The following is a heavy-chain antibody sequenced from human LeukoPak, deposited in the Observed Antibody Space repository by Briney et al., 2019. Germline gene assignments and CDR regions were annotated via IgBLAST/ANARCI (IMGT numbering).Heavy chain of an antibody. CDR2: IRYDGSNE. V-gene: IGHV3-30*02. CDR1: GFSFSGYG. CDR3: AKDRKTGDPDY. D-gene: IGHD7-27*01. J-gene: IGHJ4*02. Sequence: GGSLRLSCAASGFSFSGYGMHWVRQAPGKGLKWVAFIRYDGSNEYYADSVKGRFTISRDKSKNTLSLQMNGLRVEDTAVYYCAKDRKTGDPDYWGQGTLVTVSS.